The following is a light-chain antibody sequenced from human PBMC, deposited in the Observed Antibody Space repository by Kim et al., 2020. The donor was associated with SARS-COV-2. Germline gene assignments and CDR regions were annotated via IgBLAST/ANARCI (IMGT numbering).Light chain of an antibody. Sequence: SPGEGTTLACAASQSVRTNLAWYQKKPGQPPRLRIHGASTRARGVPARFSGSGSGTEFTLTITGLQSEDFAIYYCQQYNYWPPLTFGGGTKLEI. V-gene: IGKV3-15*01. CDR1: QSVRTN. CDR3: QQYNYWPPLT. J-gene: IGKJ4*01. CDR2: GAS.